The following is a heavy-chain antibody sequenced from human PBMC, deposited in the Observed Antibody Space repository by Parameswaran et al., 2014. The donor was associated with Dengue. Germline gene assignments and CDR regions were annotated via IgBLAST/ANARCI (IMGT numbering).Heavy chain of an antibody. D-gene: IGHD3-22*01. CDR3: AYGAQSYDSSGNFGYYFDF. V-gene: IGHV1-69*01. CDR2: IIPIFDTT. Sequence: WVRQAPGQGLEWMGGIIPIFDTTSYGQKFQGRVTITADESTSTVYMELSSLRSEDAAVYYCAYGAQSYDSSGNFGYYFDFWGQGTPGHRLL. J-gene: IGHJ4*02.